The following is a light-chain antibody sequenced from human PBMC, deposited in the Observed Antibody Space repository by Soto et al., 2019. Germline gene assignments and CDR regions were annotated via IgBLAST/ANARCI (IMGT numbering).Light chain of an antibody. V-gene: IGKV3-15*01. J-gene: IGKJ1*01. CDR3: QQYNIWPQT. CDR1: QSLRSS. Sequence: VMTQSPATLSVSAGERATVSCRASQSLRSSLAWYQQKPGQAPRLLIYGASTRATGIPARFSGSGSGTEFTLTISSLHSEDFAVYFCQQYNIWPQTFGQGTKVDI. CDR2: GAS.